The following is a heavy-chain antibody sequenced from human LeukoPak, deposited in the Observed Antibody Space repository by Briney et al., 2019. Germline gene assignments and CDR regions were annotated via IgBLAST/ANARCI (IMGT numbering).Heavy chain of an antibody. Sequence: GGSLRLSCAASGFTVSSNSMSWVRQAPWKGLEWVSFIYSGGNTHNSDSVKGRFTISRDNSKNTLYLQMNSLRAEDTAVYYCARRAGDYSHPYDYWGQGTLVTVSS. V-gene: IGHV3-53*01. CDR1: GFTVSSNS. CDR3: ARRAGDYSHPYDY. J-gene: IGHJ4*02. D-gene: IGHD3-22*01. CDR2: IYSGGNT.